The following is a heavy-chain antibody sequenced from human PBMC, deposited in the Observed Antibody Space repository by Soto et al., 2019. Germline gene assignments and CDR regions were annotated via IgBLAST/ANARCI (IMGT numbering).Heavy chain of an antibody. CDR3: ARVGPATSARITIFGVVTDDLNWFDP. V-gene: IGHV6-1*01. D-gene: IGHD3-3*01. Sequence: QSQTLSLTCAISRDSVSSNSAAWNWIRQSPSRGLEWLGRTYYRSKWYNDYAVSVKSRITINPDTSKNQFSLQLNSVTPEDTAVYYYARVGPATSARITIFGVVTDDLNWFDPWGQGTLVTVSS. J-gene: IGHJ5*02. CDR2: TYYRSKWYN. CDR1: RDSVSSNSAA.